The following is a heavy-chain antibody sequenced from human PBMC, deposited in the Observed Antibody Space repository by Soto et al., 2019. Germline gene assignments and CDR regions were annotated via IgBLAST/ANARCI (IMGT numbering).Heavy chain of an antibody. J-gene: IGHJ4*02. CDR1: GYTFTSYA. CDR3: AMGYDSSGYDY. CDR2: INAGNGNT. V-gene: IGHV1-3*01. Sequence: GASVKVSCKASGYTFTSYAMHWVRQAPGQRLEWMGWINAGNGNTKYSQKLQGRVTITRDTSASTAYMELSSLRSEDTAVYYCAMGYDSSGYDYWGQGTLVTVSS. D-gene: IGHD3-22*01.